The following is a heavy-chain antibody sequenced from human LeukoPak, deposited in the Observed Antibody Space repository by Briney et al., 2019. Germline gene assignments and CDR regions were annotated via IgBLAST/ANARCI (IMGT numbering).Heavy chain of an antibody. J-gene: IGHJ5*02. CDR1: GFSFSSYW. Sequence: GGSLRLSCAASGFSFSSYWMSWVRQAPGKGLEWVANIKHDGGEKQYVDSVKGRFTISRDNAKNSLYLQMNSLRAEDTAVYYCARAVASNWFDPWGQGALVTVSP. CDR3: ARAVASNWFDP. CDR2: IKHDGGEK. D-gene: IGHD4-23*01. V-gene: IGHV3-7*04.